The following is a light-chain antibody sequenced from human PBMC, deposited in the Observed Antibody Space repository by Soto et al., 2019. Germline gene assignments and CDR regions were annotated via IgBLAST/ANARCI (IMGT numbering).Light chain of an antibody. CDR1: QGIRND. CDR3: LQDYNYPWT. V-gene: IGKV1-6*01. CDR2: AAS. J-gene: IGKJ1*01. Sequence: AIQMTQSPSSLSASVGVRVIITCRVSQGIRNDLGWYQQKPGKAPKLLIYAASSLQSGVPSRFSGSGSGTDFTLTISSLQPEDFATYYCLQDYNYPWTFGQGTKVEIK.